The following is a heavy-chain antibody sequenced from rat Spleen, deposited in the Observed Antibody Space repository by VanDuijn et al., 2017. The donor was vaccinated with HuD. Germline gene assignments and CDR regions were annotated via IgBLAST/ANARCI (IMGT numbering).Heavy chain of an antibody. D-gene: IGHD5-1*01. CDR1: GFTFSHYD. CDR3: TREDWAFDY. CDR2: IRSSGGST. Sequence: EVQLVESGGGLVQPGRSLKLSCAASGFTFSHYDMAWVRQAPAKGLEWVASIRSSGGSTYYRDSVKGRFTVSRDNTKSILYLQMNSLRSEDTATYYCTREDWAFDYWGQGVMVTVSS. J-gene: IGHJ2*01. V-gene: IGHV5-27*01.